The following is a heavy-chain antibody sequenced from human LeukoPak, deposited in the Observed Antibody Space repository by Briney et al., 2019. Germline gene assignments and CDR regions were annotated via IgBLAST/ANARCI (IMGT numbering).Heavy chain of an antibody. D-gene: IGHD3-22*01. V-gene: IGHV5-51*01. CDR1: GYSFTSYW. Sequence: GESLKISCKGSGYSFTSYWIGWVRQMAGKGLEWMGIIYPGDSDTRYSPSFQGQVTISADKSISTAYLQWSSLKASDTAMYYCARLQDGGTNSSGYYYWFDPWGQGTLVTVSS. CDR2: IYPGDSDT. J-gene: IGHJ5*02. CDR3: ARLQDGGTNSSGYYYWFDP.